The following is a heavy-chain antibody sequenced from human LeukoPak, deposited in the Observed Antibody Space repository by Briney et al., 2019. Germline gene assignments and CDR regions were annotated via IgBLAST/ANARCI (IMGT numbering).Heavy chain of an antibody. CDR1: GFTFSSYS. J-gene: IGHJ4*02. CDR2: ISSSSSYI. D-gene: IGHD3-22*01. CDR3: ARSVDSSGYPDNFDY. Sequence: PGGSLRLSCAASGFTFSSYSMNWVRQAPGKGLEWVSSISSSSSYIFYADSVKGQFTISRDNAKNSLYLQMNSLRAEDTAVYYCARSVDSSGYPDNFDYWGQGTLVTVSS. V-gene: IGHV3-21*01.